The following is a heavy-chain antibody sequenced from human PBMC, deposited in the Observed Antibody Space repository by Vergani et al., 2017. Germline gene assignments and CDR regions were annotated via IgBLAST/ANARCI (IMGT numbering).Heavy chain of an antibody. CDR2: ISYDGSNK. Sequence: VHLAESGGGFFQPGGSLRLSCSASGFSFSSYAMHWVRQAPGKGLEWVAVISYDGSNKYYADSVKGRFTISRDKSKNTLYLQMNSLRAEDTAVYYCAKVRGYTYGYFDYWGQGTLVTVSS. CDR3: AKVRGYTYGYFDY. CDR1: GFSFSSYA. D-gene: IGHD5-18*01. V-gene: IGHV3-30-3*01. J-gene: IGHJ4*02.